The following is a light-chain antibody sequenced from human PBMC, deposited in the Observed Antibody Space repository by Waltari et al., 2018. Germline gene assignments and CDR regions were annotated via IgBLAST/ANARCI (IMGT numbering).Light chain of an antibody. V-gene: IGKV1-9*01. Sequence: DIHLTQSPSYLSASVGDRVTITCRASRGISSYLAWYQQKPGKAPKLLIYAASTLQSGVPLRFSGSGSGTEFTLTISSLQPEYFATYYCQQVNTYSWTFGQGTKVEIK. CDR3: QQVNTYSWT. J-gene: IGKJ1*01. CDR1: RGISSY. CDR2: AAS.